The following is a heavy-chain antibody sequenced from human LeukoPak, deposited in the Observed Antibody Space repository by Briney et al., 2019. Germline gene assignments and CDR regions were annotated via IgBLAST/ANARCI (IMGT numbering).Heavy chain of an antibody. D-gene: IGHD3-22*01. V-gene: IGHV5-51*01. CDR3: ARPNITSYYDSRGYDAFDV. J-gene: IGHJ3*01. CDR1: GYSLNNHW. Sequence: ESLKISCKSSGYSLNNHWIGRVRQMPGKGLEWMAIIYPGGSETRYSPSFQGQVTISADKSVRPAYLQWSSLKAPDTAMYYCARPNITSYYDSRGYDAFDVWGQGTMVTVSS. CDR2: IYPGGSET.